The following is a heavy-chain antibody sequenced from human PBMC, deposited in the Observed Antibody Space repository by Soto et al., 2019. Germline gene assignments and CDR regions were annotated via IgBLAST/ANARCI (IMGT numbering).Heavy chain of an antibody. CDR3: ARVRTETGDPHYFDY. CDR2: IIPIFGTA. D-gene: IGHD7-27*01. V-gene: IGHV1-69*06. J-gene: IGHJ4*02. CDR1: GGTFSSYA. Sequence: ASVKVSCKTSGGTFSSYAISWVLQAPGQGLEWMGGIIPIFGTANYAQKFQGRVTITADKSTSTAYMELSSLRSEDTAVYYCARVRTETGDPHYFDYWGQGTLVTVSS.